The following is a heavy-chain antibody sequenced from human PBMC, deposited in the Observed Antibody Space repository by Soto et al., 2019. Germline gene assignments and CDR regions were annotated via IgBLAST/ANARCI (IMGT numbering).Heavy chain of an antibody. V-gene: IGHV4-59*01. D-gene: IGHD1-26*01. CDR1: GGSISSYY. Sequence: PSETLSLTCTVSGGSISSYYWSWIRQPPGKGLEWIGYIYYSGNTNYNPSLKSRLTISVDTSKNQFSLKLSSVTAADTAVYYCTTGSYYFDYWGQGTLVTVSS. J-gene: IGHJ4*02. CDR3: TTGSYYFDY. CDR2: IYYSGNT.